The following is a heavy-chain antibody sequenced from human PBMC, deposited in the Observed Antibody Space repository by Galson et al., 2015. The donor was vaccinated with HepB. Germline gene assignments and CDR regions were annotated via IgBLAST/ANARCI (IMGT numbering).Heavy chain of an antibody. CDR2: MNPDGSEK. D-gene: IGHD1-26*01. Sequence: LRLSCASSGFTFDTYWMNWVRQAPGKGLEWVANMNPDGSEKSYVDSVKGRFTISRDSAKNSLYLQMDSLRVEDTAVYYCARDPAQWELPIDYWGQGTLVTVSS. CDR3: ARDPAQWELPIDY. J-gene: IGHJ4*02. CDR1: GFTFDTYW. V-gene: IGHV3-7*03.